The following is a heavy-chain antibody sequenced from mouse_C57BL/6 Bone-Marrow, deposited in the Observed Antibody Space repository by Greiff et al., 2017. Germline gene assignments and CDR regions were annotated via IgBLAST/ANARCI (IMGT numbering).Heavy chain of an antibody. CDR2: FTMYSDAT. D-gene: IGHD1-1*01. CDR3: ARSKLRYYVDY. J-gene: IGHJ2*01. Sequence: LKQSGAELVRPGSSVKLSCKASYFAFMASAMHWVKQRPGHGLEWIGTFTMYSDATEYSENFKGKATLTANTSSSTAYMALSSLTSEASAVYYFARSKLRYYVDYWGQGTTLTVSS. V-gene: IGHV1-49*01. CDR1: YFAFMASA.